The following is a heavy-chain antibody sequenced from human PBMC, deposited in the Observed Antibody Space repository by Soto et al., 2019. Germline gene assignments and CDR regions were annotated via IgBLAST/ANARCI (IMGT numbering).Heavy chain of an antibody. CDR3: ARHYSSGSRNWFDP. J-gene: IGHJ5*02. CDR1: GGSISSSDYY. Sequence: SETLSLTCTVSGGSISSSDYYWSWIRQHPGKGLEWIGSIYYSGSTYYNPSLRSRVTISVDTSKNQFSLKLSSVTAADTAVFYCARHYSSGSRNWFDPWGQGTLVTVSS. D-gene: IGHD6-19*01. CDR2: IYYSGST. V-gene: IGHV4-39*01.